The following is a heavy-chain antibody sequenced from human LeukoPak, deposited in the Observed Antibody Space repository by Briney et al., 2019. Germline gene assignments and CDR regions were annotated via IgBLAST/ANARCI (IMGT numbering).Heavy chain of an antibody. CDR3: ASLRGYSYGYRY. V-gene: IGHV3-53*01. J-gene: IGHJ4*02. CDR1: GFIFSKCA. CDR2: IYSGGST. Sequence: PGGSLRLSCAASGFIFSKCAESWVRQVPGKGLEWVSVIYSGGSTYYADSVKGRFTISRDNSKNTLYLQMNSLRAEDTAVYYCASLRGYSYGYRYWGQGTLVTVSS. D-gene: IGHD5-18*01.